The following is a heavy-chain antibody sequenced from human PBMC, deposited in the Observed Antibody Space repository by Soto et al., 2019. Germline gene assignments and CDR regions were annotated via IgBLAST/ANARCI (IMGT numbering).Heavy chain of an antibody. CDR2: IYYSGTT. D-gene: IGHD6-6*01. Sequence: SETLSLTCTVSGGSVSNSSYYWGWIRQPPGKGLEWIGSIYYSGTTYYNPSLKSRVTISVDTSKNQFSLRLSSVTAAETAVYYCARRYTGYSSFHSFDPWGQGTLVTVSS. J-gene: IGHJ5*02. CDR1: GGSVSNSSYY. CDR3: ARRYTGYSSFHSFDP. V-gene: IGHV4-39*01.